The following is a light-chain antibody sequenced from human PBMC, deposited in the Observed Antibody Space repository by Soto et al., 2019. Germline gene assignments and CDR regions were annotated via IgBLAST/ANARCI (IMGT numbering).Light chain of an antibody. J-gene: IGKJ4*01. CDR1: QSISIY. Sequence: DIQMTQSPSTLPASLGDRVTITCRASQSISIYLNWYQQKPGRAPKLLIYAASSLPSGVPSRFSATGSGTDFTLTISSLQPEDFATYFCQQSYSTPLTFGGGTKVDI. V-gene: IGKV1-39*01. CDR3: QQSYSTPLT. CDR2: AAS.